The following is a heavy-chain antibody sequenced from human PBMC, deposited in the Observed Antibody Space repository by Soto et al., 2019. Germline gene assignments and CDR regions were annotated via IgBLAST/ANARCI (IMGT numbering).Heavy chain of an antibody. V-gene: IGHV4-31*03. Sequence: SETLSLTCTVSGGSISSGGYYWSWIRQHPGKGLEWIGYIYYSGSTYYNPSLKSRVTISVDTSKNQFSLKLSSVTAADTAVYYCARLYTCSSTSCYGGGYFDYWGQGTLVTVS. CDR3: ARLYTCSSTSCYGGGYFDY. CDR2: IYYSGST. D-gene: IGHD2-2*01. CDR1: GGSISSGGYY. J-gene: IGHJ4*02.